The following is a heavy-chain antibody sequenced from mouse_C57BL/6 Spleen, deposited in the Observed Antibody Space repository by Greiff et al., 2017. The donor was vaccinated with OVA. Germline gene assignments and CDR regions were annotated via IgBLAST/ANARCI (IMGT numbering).Heavy chain of an antibody. CDR3: AKNPHYYGSSYWYFDV. Sequence: VQLQESGPGLVQPSQSLSITCTVSGFSLTSYGVHWVRQSPGKGLEWLGVIWRGGSTDYNAAFMSRLSITTDNSKSQVFFKMNSLQADDAAIYYCAKNPHYYGSSYWYFDVWGTGTTVTVSS. CDR2: IWRGGST. V-gene: IGHV2-5*01. CDR1: GFSLTSYG. J-gene: IGHJ1*03. D-gene: IGHD1-1*01.